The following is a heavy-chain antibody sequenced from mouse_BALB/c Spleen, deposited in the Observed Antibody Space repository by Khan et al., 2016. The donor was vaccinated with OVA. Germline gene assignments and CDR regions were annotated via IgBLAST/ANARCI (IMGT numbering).Heavy chain of an antibody. CDR1: GFTFSDYY. Sequence: EVELVESGGGLVKPGGSLKLSCAASGFTFSDYYMYWVRQTPEKRLEWVATISDGGSYTYYPDSVKGRFTISRDNAKNKLYLQMSSLKSEDTAMYYCARDDGYYLYFAYWGQGTLVTVSA. J-gene: IGHJ3*01. V-gene: IGHV5-4*02. CDR3: ARDDGYYLYFAY. D-gene: IGHD2-3*01. CDR2: ISDGGSYT.